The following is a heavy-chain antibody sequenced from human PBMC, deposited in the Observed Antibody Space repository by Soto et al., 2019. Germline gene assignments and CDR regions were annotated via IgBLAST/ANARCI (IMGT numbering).Heavy chain of an antibody. CDR3: AFAYSGSYYARYYGMDV. CDR1: GFTVSSNY. D-gene: IGHD1-26*01. V-gene: IGHV3-53*01. Sequence: GGSLRLSCAASGFTVSSNYMSWVRQAPGKGLEWVSVIYSGGSTYYADSVKGRFTISRDNSKNTLYLQMNSLRAEDTAVYYCAFAYSGSYYARYYGMDVWGQGTTVTVSS. CDR2: IYSGGST. J-gene: IGHJ6*02.